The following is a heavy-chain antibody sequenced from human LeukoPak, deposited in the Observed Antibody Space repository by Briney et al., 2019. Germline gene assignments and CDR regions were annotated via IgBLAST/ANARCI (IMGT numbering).Heavy chain of an antibody. CDR3: AKSYSYYYYGMDV. V-gene: IGHV3-23*01. Sequence: GGSLRLSCAASGFTFSSYAMSWVRQAPGKGLEWVSAISGSGGSTYYADSVKGRFTISRDNSKNTLYLQMNNLRAEDTAVYYCAKSYSYYYYGMDVWGQGTTVTVSS. J-gene: IGHJ6*02. CDR1: GFTFSSYA. CDR2: ISGSGGST.